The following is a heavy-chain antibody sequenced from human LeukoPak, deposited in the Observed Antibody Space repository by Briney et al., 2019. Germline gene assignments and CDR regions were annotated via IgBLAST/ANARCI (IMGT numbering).Heavy chain of an antibody. D-gene: IGHD6-6*01. V-gene: IGHV1-8*03. CDR1: GYTFTSYD. J-gene: IGHJ6*03. CDR2: MNSNSGNT. Sequence: GASVKVSCKASGYTFTSYDIHWVRQATGQGLEWMGWMNSNSGNTGYAQKFQGRVTITRNTSISTAYMELSSLRSEDTAVYYCARGLKRVYYYYMDVWGKGTTVTVSS. CDR3: ARGLKRVYYYYMDV.